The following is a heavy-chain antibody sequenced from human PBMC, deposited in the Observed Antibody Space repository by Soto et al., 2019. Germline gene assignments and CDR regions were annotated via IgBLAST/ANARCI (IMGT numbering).Heavy chain of an antibody. D-gene: IGHD2-2*01. CDR1: GGSISSYY. Sequence: PSETLSLTCTVSGGSISSYYWSWIRQPPGKGLEWIGYIYYSGSTNYNPSLKSRVTISVDTSKNQFSLKLSSVTAADTAVYYCARGINLDCSSTSCLGYYYGMDVWGQGTTVTVSS. V-gene: IGHV4-59*01. CDR2: IYYSGST. CDR3: ARGINLDCSSTSCLGYYYGMDV. J-gene: IGHJ6*02.